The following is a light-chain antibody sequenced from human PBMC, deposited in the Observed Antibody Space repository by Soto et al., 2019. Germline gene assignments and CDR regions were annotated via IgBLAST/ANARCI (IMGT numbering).Light chain of an antibody. CDR3: QQFGSSPGFT. CDR2: AAS. J-gene: IGKJ3*01. V-gene: IGKV3-20*01. Sequence: EIVLTQSPGTLSLSPGERVTLSCRASQSINSRYLAWYQQKPGQAPRLLIYAASSRATGIPDRFSGSGSGTDFTLTISRLEPEDFAVYYCQQFGSSPGFTFGPGTKVDIK. CDR1: QSINSRY.